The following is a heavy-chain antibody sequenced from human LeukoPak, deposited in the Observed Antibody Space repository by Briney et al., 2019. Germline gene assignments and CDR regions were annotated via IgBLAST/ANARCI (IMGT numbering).Heavy chain of an antibody. Sequence: PGGSLRLSCAASGFTFSSYAMSWVRQAPGKGLEWVAFIRYDGSDKYYADSVKGRLTISRDNSKKTLYLQMNSLRAEDTAVYYCAKEFAGSHYYYYYMDVWGKGTTVTVSS. J-gene: IGHJ6*03. CDR3: AKEFAGSHYYYYYMDV. CDR2: IRYDGSDK. D-gene: IGHD3-10*01. V-gene: IGHV3-30*02. CDR1: GFTFSSYA.